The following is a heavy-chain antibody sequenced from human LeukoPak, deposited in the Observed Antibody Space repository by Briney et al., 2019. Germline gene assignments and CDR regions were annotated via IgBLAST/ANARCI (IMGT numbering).Heavy chain of an antibody. CDR1: GFTFSNYW. D-gene: IGHD5-18*01. Sequence: GGSLRLSCAASGFTFSNYWMTWVRQAPGKGLEWVSYMSRGGNTIYYSDSVKGRFTISRDTAENSLSLQMNSLRAEDTAVYYCARNTGYSYGYFDYWGQGTLVTVSS. CDR2: MSRGGNTI. CDR3: ARNTGYSYGYFDY. J-gene: IGHJ4*02. V-gene: IGHV3-48*04.